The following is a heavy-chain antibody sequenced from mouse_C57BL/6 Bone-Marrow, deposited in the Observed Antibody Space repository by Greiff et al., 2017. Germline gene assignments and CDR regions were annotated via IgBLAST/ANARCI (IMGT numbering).Heavy chain of an antibody. Sequence: EVMLVESEGGLVQPGSSMKLSCTASGFTFSDYYMAWVRQVPEKGLEWVANINYDGSSTYYLDSLKSRFIISRDNAKNILYLQMSSLKSEDTATYYCARDASTVVATGYFDVWGTGTTVTVSS. J-gene: IGHJ1*03. CDR3: ARDASTVVATGYFDV. CDR1: GFTFSDYY. V-gene: IGHV5-16*01. D-gene: IGHD1-1*01. CDR2: INYDGSST.